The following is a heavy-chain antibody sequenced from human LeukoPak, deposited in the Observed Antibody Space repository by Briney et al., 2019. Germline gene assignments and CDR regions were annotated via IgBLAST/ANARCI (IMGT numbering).Heavy chain of an antibody. CDR1: GYTFNGYY. J-gene: IGHJ4*02. CDR2: INPNSGGT. CDR3: ARDYYGSGSYYERGGDY. V-gene: IGHV1-2*02. Sequence: ASVKVSCKSSGYTFNGYYMHWVRQAPGQGLEWMGWINPNSGGTNYAQKFQGRVTMTRDTSISTAYMELSRLRSDDTAVYYCARDYYGSGSYYERGGDYWGQGTLVTVSS. D-gene: IGHD3-10*01.